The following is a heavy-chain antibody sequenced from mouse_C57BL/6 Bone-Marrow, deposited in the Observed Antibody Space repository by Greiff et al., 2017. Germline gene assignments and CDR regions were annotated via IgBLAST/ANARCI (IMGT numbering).Heavy chain of an antibody. CDR3: ARGNRGDY. J-gene: IGHJ4*01. V-gene: IGHV1-53*01. D-gene: IGHD2-1*01. Sequence: QVQLQQSGSELVKPGASVKLSCTASGYTFTSYWMHWVNQKPGQGLEWIGTINPSNGGTNYNENFKRKDTMTVDKSSSTTYMQLSSLTSEDSAVYYCARGNRGDYWGQGTSVTVSS. CDR2: INPSNGGT. CDR1: GYTFTSYW.